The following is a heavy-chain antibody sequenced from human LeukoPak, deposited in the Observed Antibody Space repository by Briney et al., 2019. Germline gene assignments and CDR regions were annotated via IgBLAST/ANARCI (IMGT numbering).Heavy chain of an antibody. J-gene: IGHJ4*02. CDR3: VSQAYYYDSSGYFDY. CDR1: GFSFSDYG. V-gene: IGHV3-30*02. CDR2: IRYDGSNK. Sequence: GGSLRLSCGASGFSFSDYGMHWVRQAPGKGLEWVAFIRYDGSNKYYADSVKGRFTISRDNSKNTLYLQMNSLRAEDTAVYYCVSQAYYYDSSGYFDYWGQGTLVTVSS. D-gene: IGHD3-22*01.